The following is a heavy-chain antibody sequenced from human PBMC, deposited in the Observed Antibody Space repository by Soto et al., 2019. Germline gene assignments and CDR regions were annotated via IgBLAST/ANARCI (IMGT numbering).Heavy chain of an antibody. J-gene: IGHJ5*02. CDR2: IYNSGTT. CDR3: ARRSYTIFGVVRWFDP. Sequence: SETLSLTCTVSGGSIRSYCWTWIRQPPGEGLEWIGCIYNSGTTNYNPSLKSRVTISVDTPKNQFSLKLSSVTVADTAVYYCARRSYTIFGVVRWFDPWGQGTLVTVSS. V-gene: IGHV4-59*12. D-gene: IGHD3-3*01. CDR1: GGSIRSYC.